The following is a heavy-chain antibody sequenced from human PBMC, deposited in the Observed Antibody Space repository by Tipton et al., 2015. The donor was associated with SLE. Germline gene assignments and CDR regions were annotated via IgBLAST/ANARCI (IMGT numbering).Heavy chain of an antibody. CDR3: ARDGGFMARGLPSWYFDF. CDR2: IFHSGST. J-gene: IGHJ2*01. V-gene: IGHV4-4*02. CDR1: GVSISSENW. D-gene: IGHD3-10*01. Sequence: TLSLACVVSGVSISSENWWSWVRQSPGEGLEWIGEIFHSGSTYYNPSLKSRVTISIDESRNQFSLQVKSVTAADTAVYYCARDGGFMARGLPSWYFDFWGLGTLVTVSS.